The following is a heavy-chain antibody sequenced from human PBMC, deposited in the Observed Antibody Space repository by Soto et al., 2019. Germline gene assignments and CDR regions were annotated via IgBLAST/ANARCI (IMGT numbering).Heavy chain of an antibody. J-gene: IGHJ6*02. Sequence: PGGSLRLSCAASGFTFSIYGMHWFRQAPGKGLEWVAVIWYDGSNKYYADSVKGRFTISRDNSKNTLYLQMNSLRAEDTAVYYCAREPPQVPAAEHYYYYGMDVWGQGTTVTVSS. CDR1: GFTFSIYG. CDR3: AREPPQVPAAEHYYYYGMDV. CDR2: IWYDGSNK. D-gene: IGHD2-2*01. V-gene: IGHV3-33*01.